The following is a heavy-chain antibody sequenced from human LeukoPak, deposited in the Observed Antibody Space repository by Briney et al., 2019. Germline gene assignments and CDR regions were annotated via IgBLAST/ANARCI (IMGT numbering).Heavy chain of an antibody. CDR1: GGTFSSYA. CDR3: ARLGTGTTVDY. Sequence: SVNVSCKASGGTFSSYAISWVRQAPGQGLEWMGGIIPIFGTANYAQKFQGRATITTDESTSTAYMELSSLRSEDAAVYYCARLGTGTTVDYWGQGTLVTVSS. CDR2: IIPIFGTA. D-gene: IGHD1-7*01. J-gene: IGHJ4*02. V-gene: IGHV1-69*05.